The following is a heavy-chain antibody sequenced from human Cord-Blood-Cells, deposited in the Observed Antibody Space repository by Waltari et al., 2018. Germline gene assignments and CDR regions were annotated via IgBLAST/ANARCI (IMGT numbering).Heavy chain of an antibody. J-gene: IGHJ5*02. CDR3: ARELAP. CDR2: TRNKANSYTT. CDR1: GFTFSDHY. V-gene: IGHV3-72*01. Sequence: EVQLVESGGGLVQPGGSLRLSCAASGFTFSDHYMDWVRQAPGKGLEWVGRTRNKANSYTTEYAASVKGRFTISRDDSKNSRYLQMNSLKTEDTAVYYCARELAPWGQGTLVTVSS.